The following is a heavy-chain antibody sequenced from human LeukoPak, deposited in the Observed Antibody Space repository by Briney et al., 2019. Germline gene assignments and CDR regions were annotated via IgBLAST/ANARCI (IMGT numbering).Heavy chain of an antibody. Sequence: SETLFLTCTVSGGSISSYYWSWIRQPPGKGLEWIGYIYNSETTDYNPSLRSRVTLSLDTAKNQFSLNLRSVTAADTAVYYCARAYCTSPKCSLYNWFDPWGQGTLVTVST. J-gene: IGHJ5*02. D-gene: IGHD2-8*01. CDR2: IYNSETT. CDR3: ARAYCTSPKCSLYNWFDP. V-gene: IGHV4-59*01. CDR1: GGSISSYY.